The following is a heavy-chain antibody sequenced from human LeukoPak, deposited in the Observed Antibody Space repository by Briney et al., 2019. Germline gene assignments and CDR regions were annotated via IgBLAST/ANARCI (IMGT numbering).Heavy chain of an antibody. CDR3: AKDNGNGWLGEFAFDY. Sequence: GGSRRLSCAASRFTFHDSAFHWVRQAPGKGLGWVAGIGFRIDNVDYADSVKGRFTISRDNAKKSLYLQMDSLRAEDTAFYYCAKDNGNGWLGEFAFDYWGQGILVTVSS. CDR2: IGFRIDNV. CDR1: RFTFHDSA. J-gene: IGHJ4*02. D-gene: IGHD3-10*01. V-gene: IGHV3-9*01.